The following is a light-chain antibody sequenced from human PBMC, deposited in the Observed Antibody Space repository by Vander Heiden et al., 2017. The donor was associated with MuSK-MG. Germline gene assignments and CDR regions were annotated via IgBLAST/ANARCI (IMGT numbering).Light chain of an antibody. V-gene: IGKV3-20*01. J-gene: IGKJ5*01. Sequence: IVLTPPPGTLSLSPGERATLSCRASQSVSSSYLAWYQQKPGQAPRLLIYGASSRATGIPDRFSGSGSGTDFTLTISRLEPEDFAVYYCQQYGSSPRITFGQGTRLEIK. CDR3: QQYGSSPRIT. CDR1: QSVSSSY. CDR2: GAS.